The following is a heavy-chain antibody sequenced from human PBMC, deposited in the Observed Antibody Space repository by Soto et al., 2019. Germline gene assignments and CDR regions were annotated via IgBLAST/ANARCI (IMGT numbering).Heavy chain of an antibody. Sequence: QVQEVQSGAEVKRPGSSVKVSCKASGGTFSSYAINWVRQAPGQGPEWMGGIITIFGTLNYAQKFQGRVTITADESTSTAYMELSSLRADDTAVYYCARVGWESSGWSLSGLDVWGQGTTVTVSS. J-gene: IGHJ6*02. V-gene: IGHV1-69*01. CDR2: IITIFGTL. D-gene: IGHD6-19*01. CDR1: GGTFSSYA. CDR3: ARVGWESSGWSLSGLDV.